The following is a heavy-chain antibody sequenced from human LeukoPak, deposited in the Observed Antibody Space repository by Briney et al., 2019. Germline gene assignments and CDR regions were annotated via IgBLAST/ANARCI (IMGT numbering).Heavy chain of an antibody. J-gene: IGHJ4*02. CDR2: ISSSGDNT. Sequence: PGGSLRLSCAASGFTFTGYDMNWVRQSPGKGLEWVSGISSSGDNTHYADSAKGRFTISRDNSNKKLCLQMNSLRAEDTALYYCVKGGWLDNWGQRDLVTVSS. CDR1: GFTFTGYD. V-gene: IGHV3-23*01. CDR3: VKGGWLDN. D-gene: IGHD1-26*01.